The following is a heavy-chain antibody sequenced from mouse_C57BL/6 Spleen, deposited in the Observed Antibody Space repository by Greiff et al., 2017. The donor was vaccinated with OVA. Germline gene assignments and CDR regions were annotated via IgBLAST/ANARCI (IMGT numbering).Heavy chain of an antibody. D-gene: IGHD3-2*02. J-gene: IGHJ2*01. Sequence: VQLQQPGAELVKPGASVKVSCKASGYTFTSYWMHWVKQRPGQGLEWIGRIHPSDSDTNYNQKFKGKATLTVDKSSSTAYMQLSSLTSEDSAVYYCAMSSPTDQASRGYWGQGTTLTVSP. V-gene: IGHV1-74*01. CDR1: GYTFTSYW. CDR3: AMSSPTDQASRGY. CDR2: IHPSDSDT.